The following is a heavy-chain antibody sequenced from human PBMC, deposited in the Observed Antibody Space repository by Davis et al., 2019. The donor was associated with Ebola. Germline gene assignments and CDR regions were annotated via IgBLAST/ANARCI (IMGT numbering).Heavy chain of an antibody. V-gene: IGHV3-13*01. Sequence: GESLKISCAASGFTFSSYDMHWVRQATGKGLEWVSAIGTAGDTYYPGSVKGRFTISRENAKNSLYLQMNSLRAEDTAVYYCARATLSMDVWGQGTTVTVSS. CDR1: GFTFSSYD. CDR3: ARATLSMDV. J-gene: IGHJ6*02. CDR2: IGTAGDT.